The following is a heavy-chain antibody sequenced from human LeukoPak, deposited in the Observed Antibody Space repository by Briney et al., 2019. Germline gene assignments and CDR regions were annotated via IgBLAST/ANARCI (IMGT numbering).Heavy chain of an antibody. CDR1: GFTFSSYA. D-gene: IGHD4-17*01. Sequence: GGSLRLSCTASGFTFSSYAMNWVRQAPGKGLEWVSVIYSGGSTYYADSVTGRFTISRDISKNTLFLQMNSLRDDDTAVYYCARGDYGSDYWGQGTLVTVSS. J-gene: IGHJ4*02. CDR2: IYSGGST. V-gene: IGHV3-23*05. CDR3: ARGDYGSDY.